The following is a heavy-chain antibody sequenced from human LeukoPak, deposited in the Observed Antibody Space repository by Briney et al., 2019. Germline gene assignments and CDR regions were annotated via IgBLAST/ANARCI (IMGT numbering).Heavy chain of an antibody. CDR2: IIPIFGTA. D-gene: IGHD3-10*01. CDR1: GGTFSSYA. J-gene: IGHJ4*02. Sequence: SVKVSCKASGGTFSSYAISWVRQAPGQGLEWMGGIIPIFGTANYAQKFQGRVTITTDESTSTAYMELSSLRSEDTAVYYCARMYYYGSGSYSDSAHFDYWGQGTLVTVSS. V-gene: IGHV1-69*05. CDR3: ARMYYYGSGSYSDSAHFDY.